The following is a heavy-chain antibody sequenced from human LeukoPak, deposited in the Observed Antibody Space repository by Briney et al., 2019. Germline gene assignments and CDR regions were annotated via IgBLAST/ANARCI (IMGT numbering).Heavy chain of an antibody. Sequence: SETLSLTCTVSGGSLSNYYRNWIRQPPGKGLEWIGYIYYSGSTNYNPSLESRVTISADTSKNHFSLKLSSVTAADTAVYYCARRRSGGNSLDYWGQGTLVTVSS. CDR1: GGSLSNYY. J-gene: IGHJ4*02. D-gene: IGHD2-15*01. CDR3: ARRRSGGNSLDY. V-gene: IGHV4-59*08. CDR2: IYYSGST.